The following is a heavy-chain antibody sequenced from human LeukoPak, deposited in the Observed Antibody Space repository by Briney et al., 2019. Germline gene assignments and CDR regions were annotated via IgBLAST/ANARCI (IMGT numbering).Heavy chain of an antibody. Sequence: PSETLSLTCSVSGGSISSGYLNWIRQPPGKGLEWIAYIYNSGRSNYNPSLKSRVTISLDTSKNQFSLKLSSVTAADTAVYYCAGGSGASWFDPWGQGNLVTVSS. V-gene: IGHV4-59*01. D-gene: IGHD2-8*02. CDR3: AGGSGASWFDP. CDR1: GGSISSGY. CDR2: IYNSGRS. J-gene: IGHJ5*02.